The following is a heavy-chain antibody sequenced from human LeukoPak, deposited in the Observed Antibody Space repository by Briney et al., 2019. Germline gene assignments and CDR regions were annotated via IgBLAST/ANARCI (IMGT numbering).Heavy chain of an antibody. D-gene: IGHD3-9*01. CDR2: ITGSGGNT. V-gene: IGHV3-23*01. CDR1: GFTFSNYA. J-gene: IGHJ4*02. Sequence: GGSLRLSCAASGFTFSNYAMSWVRQAPGKGLEWVSAITGSGGNTYYTDSVKGRFTISRDNSKNTVFLQMNSLRAEDTAVYYCAKWGDYDVLTGYYVSDYWGQGTLVTVSS. CDR3: AKWGDYDVLTGYYVSDY.